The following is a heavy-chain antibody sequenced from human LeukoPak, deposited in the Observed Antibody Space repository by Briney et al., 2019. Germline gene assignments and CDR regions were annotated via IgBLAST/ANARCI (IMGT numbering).Heavy chain of an antibody. J-gene: IGHJ6*03. CDR1: GGSISSYY. V-gene: IGHV4-4*09. CDR2: IYPTGST. CDR3: VRTPREGYYYYYMDV. Sequence: SETLSLTCTVSGGSISSYYWNWIRQPPGKGLEWIGYIYPTGSTNYNPSLKSRVTISVDTSKNQFSLNMSSVTAADTAVYSCVRTPREGYYYYYMDVWGKGTPVTVSS. D-gene: IGHD2-15*01.